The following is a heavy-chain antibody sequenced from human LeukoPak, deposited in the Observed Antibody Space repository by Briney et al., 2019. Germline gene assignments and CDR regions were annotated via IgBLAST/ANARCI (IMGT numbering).Heavy chain of an antibody. V-gene: IGHV3-7*01. J-gene: IGHJ4*02. D-gene: IGHD3-22*01. CDR3: ARDANYYDSRGENYFNY. Sequence: PGGSLRLSCAASGFAFSSYWMSWVRQAPGKGLEWVANIKRDGSDTSYVDSVKGLFTISRDNAKNSLYLQLNSLRAEDTAVYYCARDANYYDSRGENYFNYWGQGTLVTVSS. CDR1: GFAFSSYW. CDR2: IKRDGSDT.